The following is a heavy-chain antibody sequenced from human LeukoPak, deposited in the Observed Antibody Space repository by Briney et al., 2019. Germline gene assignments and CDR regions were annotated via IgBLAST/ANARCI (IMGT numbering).Heavy chain of an antibody. Sequence: SETLSLTCTVSGGSISSYYWSWIRQPPGKGLAWIGYIYYSGSTNYNPSLKSRVTISVDTSKNQFSLKLSSVTAADTAVYYCATNSGYSYGLDYWGQGTLVTVSS. D-gene: IGHD5-18*01. J-gene: IGHJ4*02. V-gene: IGHV4-59*01. CDR2: IYYSGST. CDR1: GGSISSYY. CDR3: ATNSGYSYGLDY.